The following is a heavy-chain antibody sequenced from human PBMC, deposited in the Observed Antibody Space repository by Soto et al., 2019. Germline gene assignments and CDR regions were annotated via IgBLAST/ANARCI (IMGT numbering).Heavy chain of an antibody. CDR2: IYSGGTT. J-gene: IGHJ4*02. Sequence: GGSLRLSCAASGFSVSSSHMIWVRQAPGKGLEWVSVIYSGGTTYYAVSVKGRFTISRDDSKNTLYLQMNSLKTEDTAVYYCTTVLRFLEWLSPFDYWGQGTLVTVSS. D-gene: IGHD3-3*01. CDR3: TTVLRFLEWLSPFDY. CDR1: GFSVSSSH. V-gene: IGHV3-53*01.